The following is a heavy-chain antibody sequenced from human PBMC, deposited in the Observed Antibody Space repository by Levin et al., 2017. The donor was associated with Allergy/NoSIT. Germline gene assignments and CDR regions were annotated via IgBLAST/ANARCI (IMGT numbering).Heavy chain of an antibody. J-gene: IGHJ6*02. CDR2: ISGSGGST. CDR1: GFTFSSYA. Sequence: GGSLRLSCAASGFTFSSYAMSWVRQAPGKGLEWVSAISGSGGSTYYADSVKGRFTISRDNSKNTLYLQMNSLRAEDTAVYYCAKNLGGGSGSYWEYYYGMDVWGQGTTVTVSS. CDR3: AKNLGGGSGSYWEYYYGMDV. D-gene: IGHD3-10*01. V-gene: IGHV3-23*01.